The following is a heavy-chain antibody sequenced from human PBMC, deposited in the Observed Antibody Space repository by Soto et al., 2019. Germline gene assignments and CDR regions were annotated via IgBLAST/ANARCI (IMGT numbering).Heavy chain of an antibody. V-gene: IGHV3-30*18. CDR3: AKDRIVAAYYYYGMDV. J-gene: IGHJ6*02. D-gene: IGHD2-21*01. Sequence: QVQLVESGGGVVQPGRSLRLSCAASGFTFSSYGMHWVRQAPGKGLEWVAVISYDGSNKYYADSVKGRFTISRDKSKNXLYLQMNSLRTEDTAVYYCAKDRIVAAYYYYGMDVWGQGTTVTVSS. CDR1: GFTFSSYG. CDR2: ISYDGSNK.